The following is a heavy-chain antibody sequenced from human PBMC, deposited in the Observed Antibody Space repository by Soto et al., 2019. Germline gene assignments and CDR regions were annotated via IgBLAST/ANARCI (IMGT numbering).Heavy chain of an antibody. Sequence: QVQLVESGGGVVQPGRSLRLSCAASGFTFSSYGMHWVRQAPGKGLEWVAVIWYDGSNKYYADSVKGRFTISRDNSKNTLYLQMNSLRAEDTAVYYCARDSNDSSGPVDHWGQGTLVTVSS. D-gene: IGHD3-22*01. J-gene: IGHJ4*02. V-gene: IGHV3-33*01. CDR1: GFTFSSYG. CDR3: ARDSNDSSGPVDH. CDR2: IWYDGSNK.